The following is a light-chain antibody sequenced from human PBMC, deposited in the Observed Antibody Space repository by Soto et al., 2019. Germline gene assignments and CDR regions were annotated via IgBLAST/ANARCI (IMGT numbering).Light chain of an antibody. CDR2: AAS. J-gene: IGKJ1*01. V-gene: IGKV1-27*01. CDR3: QKYNSAPRT. Sequence: DIQMTQSPSSLSASVGDRVTITCRASQGISNYLAWYQQKPGKVPKLLIYAASTLQSGVSPRFSGSGSATDITLNISSLHPEEVATYYCQKYNSAPRTFGQGTTVEIK. CDR1: QGISNY.